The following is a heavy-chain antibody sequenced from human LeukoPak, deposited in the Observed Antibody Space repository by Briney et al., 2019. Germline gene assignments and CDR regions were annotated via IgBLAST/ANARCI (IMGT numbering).Heavy chain of an antibody. D-gene: IGHD5-12*01. Sequence: GGSLRLSCAASGFTFSSYAMSWVRQAPGKGLEWVSAISGSGGITYYADSVKGRFTISRDNSKNTLYLQMNSLRAEDTAVYYCAKDPSRRVATISTRLDYWGQGTLVTVSS. CDR1: GFTFSSYA. V-gene: IGHV3-23*01. CDR3: AKDPSRRVATISTRLDY. CDR2: ISGSGGIT. J-gene: IGHJ4*02.